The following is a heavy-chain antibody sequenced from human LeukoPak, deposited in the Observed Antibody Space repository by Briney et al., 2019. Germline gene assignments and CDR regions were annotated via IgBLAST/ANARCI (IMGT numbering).Heavy chain of an antibody. CDR2: ISDDGSSK. CDR1: GFTFITYA. Sequence: GGSLRLSCAASGFTFITYAMHWVRQAPGKGLEWVAVISDDGSSKYYADSVKGRFTISRDNSKNTLYLQMNSLRPEDAAVYFCASSRGYSDYDSDYWAREPWSPSPQ. D-gene: IGHD5-12*01. J-gene: IGHJ4*02. CDR3: ASSRGYSDYDSDY. V-gene: IGHV3-30*04.